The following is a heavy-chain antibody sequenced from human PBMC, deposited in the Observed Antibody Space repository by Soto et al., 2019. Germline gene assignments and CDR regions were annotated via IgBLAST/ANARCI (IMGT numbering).Heavy chain of an antibody. CDR1: VGSVISGTYH. CDR3: ARLHLYDFWSGSVPMDV. D-gene: IGHD3-3*01. J-gene: IGHJ6*02. V-gene: IGHV4-61*03. Sequence: SYTLSLTCTFSVGSVISGTYHWSWMRQSPVKGLELIGHIHETGNTNNNPSLKRRVSISVDPSKNHFSLKLASVTAADTALYFCARLHLYDFWSGSVPMDVWGQGPAVTVSS. CDR2: IHETGNT.